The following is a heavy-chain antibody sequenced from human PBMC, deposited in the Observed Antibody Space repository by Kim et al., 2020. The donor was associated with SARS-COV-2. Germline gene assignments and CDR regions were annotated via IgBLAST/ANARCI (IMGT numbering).Heavy chain of an antibody. CDR1: GGSISSSSYY. D-gene: IGHD3-10*01. Sequence: SETLSLTCTVSGGSISSSSYYWGWIRQPPGKGLEWIGSIYYSGSTYYNPSLKSRVTISVDTSKNQFSLKLSSVTAADTAVYYCARGFGELYYWGQGTLVTVSS. V-gene: IGHV4-39*07. CDR2: IYYSGST. J-gene: IGHJ4*02. CDR3: ARGFGELYY.